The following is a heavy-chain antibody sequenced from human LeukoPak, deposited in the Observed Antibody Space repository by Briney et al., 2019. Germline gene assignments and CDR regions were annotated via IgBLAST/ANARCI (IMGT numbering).Heavy chain of an antibody. V-gene: IGHV1-2*02. D-gene: IGHD3-10*01. J-gene: IGHJ4*02. CDR2: INPNSGGT. CDR3: ARGLWFGDENPPYFDY. CDR1: GYTFTGYY. Sequence: ASVKVSCKASGYTFTGYYMHWVRQAPGQGLEWMGWINPNSGGTNYAQKFQGRVTMTRDTSISTAYMELSRLRSDDTAVYYCARGLWFGDENPPYFDYWGQGTLVTVSS.